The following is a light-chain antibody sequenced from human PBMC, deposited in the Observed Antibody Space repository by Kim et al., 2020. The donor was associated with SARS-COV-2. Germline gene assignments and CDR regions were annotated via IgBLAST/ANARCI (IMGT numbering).Light chain of an antibody. V-gene: IGLV3-25*03. CDR2: KDS. CDR1: ALPKQY. J-gene: IGLJ2*01. CDR3: QSADSSGTVV. Sequence: SPGQTARNTCSGDALPKQYAYWYQQKPGQAPVLVIYKDSERPSGIPERFSGSSSGTTVTLTISGVQAEDEADYYCQSADSSGTVVFGGGTQLTVL.